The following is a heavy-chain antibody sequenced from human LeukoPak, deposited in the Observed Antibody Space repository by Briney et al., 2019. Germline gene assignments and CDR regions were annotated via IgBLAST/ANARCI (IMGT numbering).Heavy chain of an antibody. J-gene: IGHJ4*02. CDR3: AKDGYIRQQHSSYVDY. V-gene: IGHV3-33*06. D-gene: IGHD6-6*01. CDR1: RFTFSSYG. Sequence: GGSLRLSCAASRFTFSSYGMHWVRQAPGKGLEWVALIWFDGSNKYYADSVKGRFTISRDNSKSTLYLQMNSLRAEDTAVYCCAKDGYIRQQHSSYVDYWGQGTLVSVSS. CDR2: IWFDGSNK.